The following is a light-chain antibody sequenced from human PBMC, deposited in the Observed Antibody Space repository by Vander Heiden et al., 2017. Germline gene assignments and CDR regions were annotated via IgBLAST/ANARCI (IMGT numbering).Light chain of an antibody. V-gene: IGLV2-23*02. Sequence: QSSLPQPAPMSGSPGQSITISCTGTSSDVGSYNLVSWYQQHPGKAPKLMIYEVSKRPSGVSNRFSGSKSGNTASLTISGLQAEDEADYYCCSYAGSVVFGGGTKLTVL. CDR1: SSDVGSYNL. CDR2: EVS. J-gene: IGLJ2*01. CDR3: CSYAGSVV.